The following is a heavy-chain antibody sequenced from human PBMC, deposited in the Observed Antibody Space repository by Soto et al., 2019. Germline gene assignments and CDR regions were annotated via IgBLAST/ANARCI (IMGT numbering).Heavy chain of an antibody. CDR1: GYSFPSYW. Sequence: GESLKISCRGSGYSFPSYWIGWVRQMPGKGLEWMAIIFPGASDTRYSPSFQGQVTISADKSINTAYLQWTSLKASDTAMYYCVRSLRDWHPTVSDWFDPWGQGTLVTVSS. J-gene: IGHJ5*02. D-gene: IGHD2-21*02. CDR2: IFPGASDT. CDR3: VRSLRDWHPTVSDWFDP. V-gene: IGHV5-51*01.